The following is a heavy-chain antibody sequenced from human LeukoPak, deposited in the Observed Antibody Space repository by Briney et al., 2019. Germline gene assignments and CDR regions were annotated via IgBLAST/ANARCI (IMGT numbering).Heavy chain of an antibody. J-gene: IGHJ4*02. CDR1: GYSFTGYY. Sequence: ASVKVSCKASGYSFTGYYMHWVRQAPGQGLEWMGWINPNSGGTNYAQKFQGRVTMTRDTSISTAYMELSRLRSDDTAAYYCARDSGFIVVVPAAMGDWGQGTLVTVSS. CDR2: INPNSGGT. CDR3: ARDSGFIVVVPAAMGD. V-gene: IGHV1-2*02. D-gene: IGHD2-2*01.